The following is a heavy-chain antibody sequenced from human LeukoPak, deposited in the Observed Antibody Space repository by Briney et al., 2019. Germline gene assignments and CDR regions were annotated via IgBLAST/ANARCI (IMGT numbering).Heavy chain of an antibody. J-gene: IGHJ4*02. CDR3: ARGRGSYYLGDY. V-gene: IGHV4-30-4*08. CDR2: IYYSGST. CDR1: GYSISSGDYY. Sequence: TLSLTCTVSGYSISSGDYYWSWIRQPPGKGLEWIGYIYYSGSTYYNPSLKSRVTISVDTSKNQFSLKLSSVTAADTAVYYCARGRGSYYLGDYWGQGSLVTVSS. D-gene: IGHD3-10*01.